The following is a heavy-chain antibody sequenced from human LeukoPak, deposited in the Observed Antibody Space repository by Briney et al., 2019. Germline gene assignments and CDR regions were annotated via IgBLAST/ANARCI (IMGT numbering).Heavy chain of an antibody. CDR3: ARTLSMVERYFDY. V-gene: IGHV3-30*03. Sequence: GGSLRLSCAASGFSFSSYGMHWVRQAAGRGRGWVAVIPYYGSNKYYADSGTGRFTISRDKSKNTLYLQMNSLRAEDTAVYYCARTLSMVERYFDYSGQGNLITVTS. D-gene: IGHD3-10*01. J-gene: IGHJ4*02. CDR1: GFSFSSYG. CDR2: IPYYGSNK.